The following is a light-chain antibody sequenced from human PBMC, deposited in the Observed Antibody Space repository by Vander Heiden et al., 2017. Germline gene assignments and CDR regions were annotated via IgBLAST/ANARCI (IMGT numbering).Light chain of an antibody. Sequence: DIQVTKSPSSLSAAVGDRVTITCRASQSINTYLNWYQPKPGKATNLLIYAASTLQNGVPSRFSGSGSGTDFTLNISGLLPEDFATYYCQQSYNIARRTFGQGSKVEVK. J-gene: IGKJ1*01. CDR1: QSINTY. CDR2: AAS. V-gene: IGKV1-39*01. CDR3: QQSYNIARRT.